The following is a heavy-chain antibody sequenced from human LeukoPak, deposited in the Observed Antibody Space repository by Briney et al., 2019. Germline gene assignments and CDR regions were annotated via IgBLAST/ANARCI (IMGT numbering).Heavy chain of an antibody. CDR3: ARGWGYSSSFDY. Sequence: PSETLSLTCTASGGSMSSYYWSWIRQPPGKGLEWIGYIYYSGSTNYNPSLKSRVTISVDTSKNQFSLELSSVTAADTAVYYCARGWGYSSSFDYWGQGTLVTVSS. D-gene: IGHD5-18*01. J-gene: IGHJ4*02. V-gene: IGHV4-59*01. CDR2: IYYSGST. CDR1: GGSMSSYY.